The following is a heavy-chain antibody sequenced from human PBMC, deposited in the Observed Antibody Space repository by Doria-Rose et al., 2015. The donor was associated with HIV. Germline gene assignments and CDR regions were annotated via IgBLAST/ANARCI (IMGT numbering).Heavy chain of an antibody. CDR2: IFSHDER. J-gene: IGHJ4*02. Sequence: ETGPVLVKPTETLTLTCTVSGVSLSSPGMGVSWIRQPPGKALEWLANIFSHDERSYKTSLKSRLTISSSTSKSQVVLTMTDMDPVDTATYYCARIKSSRWYHKYYFDCWGQGTLVIVSA. D-gene: IGHD6-13*01. CDR3: ARIKSSRWYHKYYFDC. V-gene: IGHV2-26*01. CDR1: GVSLSSPGMG.